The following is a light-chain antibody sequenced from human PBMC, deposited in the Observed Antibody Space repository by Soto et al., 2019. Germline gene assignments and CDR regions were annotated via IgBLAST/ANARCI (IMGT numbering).Light chain of an antibody. Sequence: EIVVTQSPATLSVSPGDGATLSCRASQGISTNLAWYQQKPGQSPRLLIYGASTRAAGIPARFRGSRSGTELTLTISSLLSEDFAVYYCQQYDNWPPITFGQGTRLEIK. J-gene: IGKJ5*01. CDR2: GAS. CDR1: QGISTN. CDR3: QQYDNWPPIT. V-gene: IGKV3-15*01.